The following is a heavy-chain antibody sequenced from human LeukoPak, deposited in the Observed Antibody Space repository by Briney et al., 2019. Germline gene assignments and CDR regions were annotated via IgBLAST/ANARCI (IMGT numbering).Heavy chain of an antibody. CDR3: AKDRGMVRGVITYNWFDP. V-gene: IGHV3-23*01. CDR2: ISGSGGST. J-gene: IGHJ5*02. Sequence: GGSLRLSCAASGFTFSSYAMSWVRQAPGKGLEWVSAISGSGGSTYYADSVKGRVTISRDNSKNTLYLQMNSLRAEDTAVYYCAKDRGMVRGVITYNWFDPWGQGTLVTVSS. D-gene: IGHD3-10*01. CDR1: GFTFSSYA.